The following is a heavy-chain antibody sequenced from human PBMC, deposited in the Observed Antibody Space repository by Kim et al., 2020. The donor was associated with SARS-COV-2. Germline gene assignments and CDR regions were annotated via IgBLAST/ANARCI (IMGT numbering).Heavy chain of an antibody. D-gene: IGHD3-10*01. Sequence: SVKVSCKASGGTFSSYAISWVRQAPGQGLEWMGGIIPIFGTANYAQKFQGRVTITADESTSTAYMELSSLRSEDTAVYYCARDGDMVRGALYAFDIWGQGTMVTVSS. CDR2: IIPIFGTA. V-gene: IGHV1-69*13. CDR1: GGTFSSYA. CDR3: ARDGDMVRGALYAFDI. J-gene: IGHJ3*02.